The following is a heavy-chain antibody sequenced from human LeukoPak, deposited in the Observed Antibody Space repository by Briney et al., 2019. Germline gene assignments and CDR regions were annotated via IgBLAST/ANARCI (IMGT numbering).Heavy chain of an antibody. CDR1: GFTFSSYAMH. Sequence: GSLRLSCAASGFTFSSYAMHWVRQPPGKGLEWIGSIYYSGSTYYNPSLKSRVTISVDTSKNQFSLKLSSVTAADTAVYYCARLERWQQFYFDYWGQGTLVTVSS. CDR3: ARLERWQQFYFDY. D-gene: IGHD5-24*01. J-gene: IGHJ4*02. V-gene: IGHV4-39*01. CDR2: IYYSGST.